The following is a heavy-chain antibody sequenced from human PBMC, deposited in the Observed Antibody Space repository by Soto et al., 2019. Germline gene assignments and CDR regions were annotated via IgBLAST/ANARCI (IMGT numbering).Heavy chain of an antibody. Sequence: TLSLTCAVSGGSISSGGYSWSWILQPPGKGLEWIGYIYHSGSTYYNPSLKSRVTISVDRSKNQFSLKLSSVTAADTAVYYCAGAAYGSGNFDYWGQGTLVTVSS. CDR3: AGAAYGSGNFDY. CDR2: IYHSGST. CDR1: GGSISSGGYS. V-gene: IGHV4-30-2*01. J-gene: IGHJ4*02. D-gene: IGHD3-10*01.